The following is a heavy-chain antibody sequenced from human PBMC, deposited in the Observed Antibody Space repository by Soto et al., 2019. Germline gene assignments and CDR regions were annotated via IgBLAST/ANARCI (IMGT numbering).Heavy chain of an antibody. CDR2: ISGSGGST. D-gene: IGHD3-9*01. CDR3: AKALRYFDWLQLDY. J-gene: IGHJ4*02. V-gene: IGHV3-23*01. Sequence: GGSLRLSCAASGFTFSSYAMSWVRQAPGKGLEWVSAISGSGGSTYYADSVKGRFTISRDNSKNTLYLQMNSLRAEDTAVYYCAKALRYFDWLQLDYWGQGTLVTVSS. CDR1: GFTFSSYA.